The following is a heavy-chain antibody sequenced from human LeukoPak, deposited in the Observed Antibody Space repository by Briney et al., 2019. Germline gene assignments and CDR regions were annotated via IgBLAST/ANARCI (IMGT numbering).Heavy chain of an antibody. J-gene: IGHJ6*03. V-gene: IGHV1-18*01. Sequence: ASVKVSCKASGYTFTSYGISWVRQAPGQGLEWMGWISAYNGNTNYAQKLQGRVTMTTDTSTSTAYMELRSLRSDGTAVYYCARATTYSSSWYGYYYYYMDVWGKGTTVTVSS. CDR2: ISAYNGNT. CDR1: GYTFTSYG. CDR3: ARATTYSSSWYGYYYYYMDV. D-gene: IGHD6-13*01.